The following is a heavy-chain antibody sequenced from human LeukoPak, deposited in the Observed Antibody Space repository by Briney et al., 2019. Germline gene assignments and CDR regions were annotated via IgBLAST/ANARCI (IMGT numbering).Heavy chain of an antibody. Sequence: HSGGSLRLSCAASGLTVTNNYWNRVRQPPGKVPEWISLIYSNGNTRYADSVKGRFTFSRDNSKDTLYLQMNSLRAEGTAVYYCTYGDYPLTYWGQGTLVSVSS. CDR1: GLTVTNNY. CDR3: TYGDYPLTY. V-gene: IGHV3-66*01. J-gene: IGHJ4*02. CDR2: IYSNGNT. D-gene: IGHD4-17*01.